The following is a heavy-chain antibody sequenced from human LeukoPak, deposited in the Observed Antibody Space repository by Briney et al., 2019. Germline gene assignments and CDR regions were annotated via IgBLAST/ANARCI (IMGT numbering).Heavy chain of an antibody. Sequence: GGSLRLSCAASGFTFSSYAMHWVRQAPGKGLEWVAVISYDGSNKYYADSVKGRFTISRDNSKNTLYLQMNSLRAEDTAVYYCVRGKQDFDYWGQGTLVTVSS. V-gene: IGHV3-30-3*01. CDR2: ISYDGSNK. D-gene: IGHD3-10*01. CDR3: VRGKQDFDY. CDR1: GFTFSSYA. J-gene: IGHJ4*02.